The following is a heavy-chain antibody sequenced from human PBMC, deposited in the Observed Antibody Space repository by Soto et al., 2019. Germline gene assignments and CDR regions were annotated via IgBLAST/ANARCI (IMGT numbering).Heavy chain of an antibody. CDR1: GGSISSSSYY. D-gene: IGHD3-10*01. Sequence: SETLSLTCTVSGGSISSSSYYWGWIRQPPGKGLEWIGSIYYSGSTYYNPSLKSRVTISVDTSKNQFSLKLSSVTAADTAVYYCARQASGSYTDFDYWGQGTLVTVSS. CDR2: IYYSGST. V-gene: IGHV4-39*01. J-gene: IGHJ4*02. CDR3: ARQASGSYTDFDY.